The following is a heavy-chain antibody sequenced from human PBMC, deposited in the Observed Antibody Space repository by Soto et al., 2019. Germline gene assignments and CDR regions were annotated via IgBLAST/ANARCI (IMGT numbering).Heavy chain of an antibody. Sequence: GGSLRLSCGASGFIFSKYSMNWVRQAPGKGLEWLSYISSNSVTIYYADSVRGRFTIFRDNAKNSLYLQMNILRDEDTAVYYCAREDILGTRSFDYWGQGALVTVSS. J-gene: IGHJ4*02. V-gene: IGHV3-48*02. CDR1: GFIFSKYS. CDR2: ISSNSVTI. CDR3: AREDILGTRSFDY. D-gene: IGHD1-26*01.